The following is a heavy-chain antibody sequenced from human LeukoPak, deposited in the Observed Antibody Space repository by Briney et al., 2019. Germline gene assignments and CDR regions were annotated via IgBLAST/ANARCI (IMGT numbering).Heavy chain of an antibody. Sequence: SQTLSLTCAVSGGSISSGGYCWSWIRQPPGKGLEWIGYIYHSGSTYYNPSLKSRVTISVDRSKNQFSLKLSSVTAADTAVYYCARGDTAMARSPFDYWGQGTLVTVSS. V-gene: IGHV4-30-2*01. J-gene: IGHJ4*02. D-gene: IGHD5-18*01. CDR2: IYHSGST. CDR1: GGSISSGGYC. CDR3: ARGDTAMARSPFDY.